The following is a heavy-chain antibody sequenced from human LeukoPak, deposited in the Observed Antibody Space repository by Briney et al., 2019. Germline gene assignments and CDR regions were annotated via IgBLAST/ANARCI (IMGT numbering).Heavy chain of an antibody. CDR2: ISSSSSTI. CDR1: GFTFSSYS. D-gene: IGHD6-13*01. CDR3: AGGIAAAGYDAFDI. V-gene: IGHV3-48*01. Sequence: GGSLRLSCAASGFTFSSYSMNWVRQAPGKGLEWVSYISSSSSTIYYADSVKGRFTISRDNAKNSLYLQMNSLRAEDTAVYYCAGGIAAAGYDAFDIWGQGTMVTGSS. J-gene: IGHJ3*02.